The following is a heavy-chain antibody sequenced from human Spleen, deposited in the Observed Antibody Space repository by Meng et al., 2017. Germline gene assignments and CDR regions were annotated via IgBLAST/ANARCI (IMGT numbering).Heavy chain of an antibody. Sequence: ETLSLTCAASGFTFNTYSMNWVRQAPGKGLEWVSSISSSGAYIYYVDSVTGRFTISRDSAKTSLFLQMNSLRPEDTAVYYCARVGSLDAFDIWGQGTMVTVSS. CDR3: ARVGSLDAFDI. D-gene: IGHD1-26*01. CDR2: ISSSGAYI. CDR1: GFTFNTYS. V-gene: IGHV3-21*01. J-gene: IGHJ3*02.